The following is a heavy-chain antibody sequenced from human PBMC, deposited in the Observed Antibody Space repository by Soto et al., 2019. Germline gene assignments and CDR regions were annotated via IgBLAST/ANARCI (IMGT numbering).Heavy chain of an antibody. J-gene: IGHJ4*02. D-gene: IGHD3-3*01. V-gene: IGHV3-21*01. CDR2: ISSSSSYI. CDR1: GFTFSSYS. Sequence: GGSLRLSCAASGFTFSSYSMNWFRQAPGKGLEWVSSISSSSSYIYYADSVKGRFTISRDNAKNSLYLQMNSLRAEDTAVYYCARDRGYDFWSGYTHWGQGTLVTVST. CDR3: ARDRGYDFWSGYTH.